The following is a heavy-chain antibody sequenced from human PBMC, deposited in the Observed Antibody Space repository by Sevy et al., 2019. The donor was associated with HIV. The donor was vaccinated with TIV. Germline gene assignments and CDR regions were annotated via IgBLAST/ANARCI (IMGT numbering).Heavy chain of an antibody. J-gene: IGHJ4*02. D-gene: IGHD3-10*01. Sequence: SETLSLTCTVSGGSISSSSYYWGWIRQPPGKGLEWIGSIYYSGSTYYNPSLKSRVTISVDTSKNQFSLKLSSVTAADTDVYYCARLTMVRGVIRFDYWGQGTLVTVSS. CDR2: IYYSGST. CDR1: GGSISSSSYY. CDR3: ARLTMVRGVIRFDY. V-gene: IGHV4-39*01.